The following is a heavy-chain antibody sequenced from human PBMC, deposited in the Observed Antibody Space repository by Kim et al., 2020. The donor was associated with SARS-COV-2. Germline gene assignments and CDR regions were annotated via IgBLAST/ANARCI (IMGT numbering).Heavy chain of an antibody. CDR1: GFSVSSGGYY. CDR3: ARSVVALGYAMDV. CDR2: INYSGTT. V-gene: IGHV4-61*08. Sequence: SETLSLTCTVSGFSVSSGGYYWSWIRQPPGKGLEWIGYINYSGTTNYNPSLKSRVTISVDTSRNQSSLQVNSLTAADTAFYYCARSVVALGYAMDVWGQG. J-gene: IGHJ6*02. D-gene: IGHD2-21*01.